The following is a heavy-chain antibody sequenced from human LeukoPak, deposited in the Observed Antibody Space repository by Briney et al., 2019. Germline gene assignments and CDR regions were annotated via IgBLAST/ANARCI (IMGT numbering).Heavy chain of an antibody. J-gene: IGHJ4*02. Sequence: SETLSLTCAVSGYSISSGYYWGWIQQPPGKGLEWIGSIYHSGSTYYNPSLKSRVTISVDTSKNQFSLKLSSVTAADTAVYYCARHGSLYGSNYFDYWGQGTLVTVSS. CDR3: ARHGSLYGSNYFDY. D-gene: IGHD4-23*01. CDR2: IYHSGST. V-gene: IGHV4-38-2*01. CDR1: GYSISSGYY.